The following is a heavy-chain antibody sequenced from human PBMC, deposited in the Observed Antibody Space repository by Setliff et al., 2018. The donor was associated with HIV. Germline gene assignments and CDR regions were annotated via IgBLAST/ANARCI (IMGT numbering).Heavy chain of an antibody. Sequence: PSETLSLTCTVSGASISSGDYYWTWIRQPPGKGLEWIGYICYSGSTYYNPSLKSRVTISVDTSKNQFSLKLNSVTAADTAVYYCARDPYDTSGYSNYYFDLWGRGTLVTVSS. J-gene: IGHJ2*01. CDR1: GASISSGDYY. CDR3: ARDPYDTSGYSNYYFDL. D-gene: IGHD3-22*01. CDR2: ICYSGST. V-gene: IGHV4-30-4*08.